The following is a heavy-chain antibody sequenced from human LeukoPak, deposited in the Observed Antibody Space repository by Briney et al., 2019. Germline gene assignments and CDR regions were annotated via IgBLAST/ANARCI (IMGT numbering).Heavy chain of an antibody. CDR3: ARSGGDFWSGAFGYFDY. J-gene: IGHJ4*02. CDR2: IYITGST. CDR1: GGSISSYY. Sequence: SETLSLTCTVSGGSISSYYWSWFRQPAGKGLEWIGRIYITGSTNYNPSLKSRVTMPVNTSKSQFSLRLSSVTAADTAVYYCARSGGDFWSGAFGYFDYWGQGTLVTVSS. D-gene: IGHD3-3*01. V-gene: IGHV4-4*07.